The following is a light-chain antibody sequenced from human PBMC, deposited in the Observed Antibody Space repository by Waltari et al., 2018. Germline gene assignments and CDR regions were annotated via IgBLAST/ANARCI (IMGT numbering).Light chain of an antibody. Sequence: QSALTQPASVSGSPGQSITISCTGTNSDIGVFDYVSWYQQYPGEIPRLLIFDVNDRPSGVSLRFSGSKSGNTASLTISGLRAEDEADYYCSSYSSRNTLLFGSGTRVTVL. CDR1: NSDIGVFDY. V-gene: IGLV2-14*01. CDR3: SSYSSRNTLL. J-gene: IGLJ1*01. CDR2: DVN.